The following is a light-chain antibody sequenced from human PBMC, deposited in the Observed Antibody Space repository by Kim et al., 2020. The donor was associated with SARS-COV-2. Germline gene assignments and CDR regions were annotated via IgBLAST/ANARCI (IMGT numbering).Light chain of an antibody. CDR3: NSRTSSATYV. CDR2: DVD. V-gene: IGLV2-14*03. Sequence: GQSITISCTGTSHDIGAYNFVSWYQQQPGKVPKLIIYDVDKRPSGVSDRFSGSKSGDTASLTISGLHTGDEADYFCNSRTSSATYVFGTGTKVTVL. J-gene: IGLJ1*01. CDR1: SHDIGAYNF.